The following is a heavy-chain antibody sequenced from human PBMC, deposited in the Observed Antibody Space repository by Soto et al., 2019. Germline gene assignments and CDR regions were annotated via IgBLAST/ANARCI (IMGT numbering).Heavy chain of an antibody. V-gene: IGHV2-5*02. CDR2: IYWDDDK. CDR1: GFSLSTSGVG. Sequence: QITLKESGPTLVKPTQTLTLTCTFSGFSLSTSGVGVGWIRQPPGKALEWLALIYWDDDKRYSPSLKSRLTITKDTSKNQVVLTLTNMDPVDTATYYGAHRAASRFLEWSAHRGFDPWGQGTLVTVSS. J-gene: IGHJ5*02. D-gene: IGHD3-3*01. CDR3: AHRAASRFLEWSAHRGFDP.